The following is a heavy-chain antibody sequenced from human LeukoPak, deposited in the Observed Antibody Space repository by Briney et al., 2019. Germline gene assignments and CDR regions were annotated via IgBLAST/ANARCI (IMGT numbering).Heavy chain of an antibody. Sequence: PGGSLRLSCAASGFTVSSNYMSWVRQAPGKGLEWVSVIYSGGSTYYADSVKGRFTISRDNSKNTLYLQMNSLRAEDTAVYYCARGRYSSLYYFDYWGQGTLVTVSS. D-gene: IGHD6-13*01. CDR1: GFTVSSNY. V-gene: IGHV3-53*01. CDR2: IYSGGST. J-gene: IGHJ4*02. CDR3: ARGRYSSLYYFDY.